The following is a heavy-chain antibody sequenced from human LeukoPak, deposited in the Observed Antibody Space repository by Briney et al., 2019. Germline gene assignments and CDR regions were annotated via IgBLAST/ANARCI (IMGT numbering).Heavy chain of an antibody. CDR2: ISAYNHNI. D-gene: IGHD3-16*01. V-gene: IGHV1-18*01. J-gene: IGHJ3*02. CDR3: ARGRGSSGAFEI. Sequence: ASVKVSCKASGYTFNNYGISWVRQAPGRGFEWLGWISAYNHNINYAQKFKGRVTVTTDTSTSTAYMELRSLKYDDTAVYYCARGRGSSGAFEIWGQGTMVTVSS. CDR1: GYTFNNYG.